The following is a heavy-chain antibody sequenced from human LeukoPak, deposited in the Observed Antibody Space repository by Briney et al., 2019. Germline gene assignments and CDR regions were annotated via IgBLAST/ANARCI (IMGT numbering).Heavy chain of an antibody. V-gene: IGHV4-34*01. CDR1: GGSFSGYY. J-gene: IGHJ4*02. Sequence: SETLSLICAVYGGSFSGYYWSWIRQPPGKGLEWIGEINHSGSTNYNPSLKSRVTISVDTSKNQFSLKLSSVTAADTAVYYCARGRQQDYWGQGTLVTVSS. CDR2: INHSGST. D-gene: IGHD6-13*01. CDR3: ARGRQQDY.